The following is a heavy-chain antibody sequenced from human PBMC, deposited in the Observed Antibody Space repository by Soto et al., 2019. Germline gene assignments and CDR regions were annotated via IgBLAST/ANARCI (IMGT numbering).Heavy chain of an antibody. J-gene: IGHJ4*02. CDR1: GFTFSSYA. D-gene: IGHD4-4*01. Sequence: GGSLRLSCAASGFTFSSYAMSWVRQAPGKGLEWVSSISSGSSYIYYADSLKGRFTISRDNAKSSLYLQMNSLRAEDTAVYYCALGEMATVPFDYWGQGTLVTVSS. CDR2: ISSGSSYI. V-gene: IGHV3-21*01. CDR3: ALGEMATVPFDY.